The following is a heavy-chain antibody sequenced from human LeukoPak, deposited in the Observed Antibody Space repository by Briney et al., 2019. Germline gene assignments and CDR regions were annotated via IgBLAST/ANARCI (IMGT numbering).Heavy chain of an antibody. CDR2: IYSGGTT. J-gene: IGHJ4*02. V-gene: IGHV3-53*01. D-gene: IGHD6-19*01. CDR3: ARLIAVAGRGHFDY. CDR1: GFTVSSNY. Sequence: RSPRLSCAASGFTVSSNYMSWVRQAPGKGLEWVSVIYSGGTTYYEDSVKGRITISRDNSKNTLYLQMNSLRAEDTAVYYCARLIAVAGRGHFDYWGQGTLV.